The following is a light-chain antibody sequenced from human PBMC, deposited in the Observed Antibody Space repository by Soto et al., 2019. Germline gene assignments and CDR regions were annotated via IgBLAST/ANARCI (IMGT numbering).Light chain of an antibody. V-gene: IGLV2-14*03. CDR2: DVS. CDR1: SSDVGSYNY. CDR3: NSYTGSSTPYV. J-gene: IGLJ1*01. Sequence: SVLAQPASVYGSPGRSITISCTGTSSDVGSYNYVSWYQQHPGKAPKLMIYDVSNRPSGVSNRFSGSKSGNTASLTISGLQAEDEADYYCNSYTGSSTPYVFGTGTKVTVL.